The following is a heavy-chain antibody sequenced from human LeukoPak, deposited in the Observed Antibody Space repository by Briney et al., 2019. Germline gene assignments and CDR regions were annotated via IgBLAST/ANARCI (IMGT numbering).Heavy chain of an antibody. J-gene: IGHJ6*02. Sequence: PGGSLRLSCAASGFTFSSYWMSWVRQAPGKGLEWVANIKQDGSEKYYVDSVKGRFTISRDSFKNTVYLQMNSLRADDTAVYYCVKGQRYFYYGMDVWGQGTTVTVSS. V-gene: IGHV3-7*03. CDR3: VKGQRYFYYGMDV. CDR1: GFTFSSYW. CDR2: IKQDGSEK. D-gene: IGHD3-9*01.